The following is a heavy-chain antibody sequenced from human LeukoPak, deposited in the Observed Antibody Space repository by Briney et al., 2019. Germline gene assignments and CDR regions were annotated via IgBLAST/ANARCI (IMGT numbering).Heavy chain of an antibody. V-gene: IGHV4-34*01. Sequence: SETLSLTCAVYGGSFSGYYWSWIRQPPGKGLEWIGEINHSGSTNYNPSLKSRVTISVDTSKNQFSLKLSSVTAADTAVYYCASLVNTYYYDSSGYYDYWGQGTLVTVSS. J-gene: IGHJ4*02. D-gene: IGHD3-22*01. CDR1: GGSFSGYY. CDR3: ASLVNTYYYDSSGYYDY. CDR2: INHSGST.